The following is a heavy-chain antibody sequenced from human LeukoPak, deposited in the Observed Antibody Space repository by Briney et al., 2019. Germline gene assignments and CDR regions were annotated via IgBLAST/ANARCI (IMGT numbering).Heavy chain of an antibody. D-gene: IGHD6-13*01. CDR3: ARPHHMTSNIAAAGFDP. CDR2: IYYSGST. V-gene: IGHV4-59*08. J-gene: IGHJ5*02. Sequence: SETLSLTCTVSGGSISSYYWSWIRQPPGKGLEWIGYIYYSGSTNYNPSLKSRVTISVDTSKNQFSLKLSSVTAADTAVYYCARPHHMTSNIAAAGFDPWGQGTLVTVSS. CDR1: GGSISSYY.